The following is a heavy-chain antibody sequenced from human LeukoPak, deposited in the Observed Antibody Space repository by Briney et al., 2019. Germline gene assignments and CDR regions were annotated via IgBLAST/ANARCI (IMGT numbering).Heavy chain of an antibody. J-gene: IGHJ4*02. CDR2: IHSSGST. D-gene: IGHD3-10*01. CDR3: ARLYGSGTTYYLDY. Sequence: PSETLSLTCTVSGGSISSSSYYWGWIRQPAGKGLEWIGRIHSSGSTDYNPSLNSRVTISVDTSKNQFSLKVNSVTAADTAVYYCARLYGSGTTYYLDYWGQGTLVTVSS. V-gene: IGHV4-61*02. CDR1: GGSISSSSYY.